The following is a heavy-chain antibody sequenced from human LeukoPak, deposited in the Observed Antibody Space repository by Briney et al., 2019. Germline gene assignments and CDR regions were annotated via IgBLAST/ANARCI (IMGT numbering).Heavy chain of an antibody. CDR3: ASPSYYYEA. D-gene: IGHD3-22*01. CDR2: IYSGGST. Sequence: PSGTLSLTCTVSGGSISSYYWSWIRQPPGKGLEWVSVIYSGGSTYYADSVKGRFTISRDNSKNTLYLQMNSLRAEDTAVYYCASPSYYYEAWGQGTMVTVSS. CDR1: GGSISSYY. V-gene: IGHV3-66*02. J-gene: IGHJ3*01.